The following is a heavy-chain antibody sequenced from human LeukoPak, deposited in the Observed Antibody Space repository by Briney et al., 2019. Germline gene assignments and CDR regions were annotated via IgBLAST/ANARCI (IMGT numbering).Heavy chain of an antibody. CDR1: GLSFSSYA. CDR2: IRGSGSST. V-gene: IGHV3-23*01. J-gene: IGHJ4*02. D-gene: IGHD3-10*01. CDR3: AKGKGLSTMGTDLYFFDN. Sequence: QPGGSLRLSCVASGLSFSSYAMSWVRQAPGKGLEWVSTIRGSGSSTYYADSVKGRFTISRDNSKNMLYLQMNSLRAEDTAGYYCAKGKGLSTMGTDLYFFDNWGQGTLVTVSS.